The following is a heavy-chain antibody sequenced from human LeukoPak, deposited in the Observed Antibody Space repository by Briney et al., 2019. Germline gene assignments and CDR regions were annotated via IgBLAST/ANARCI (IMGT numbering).Heavy chain of an antibody. V-gene: IGHV1-69*13. D-gene: IGHD3-22*01. Sequence: SVKVSCKASGGAFSSYAISWVRQAPGQGLEWMGGIIPIFGTANYAQKFQGRVTITADESTSTAYMELSSLRSEDTAVYYCARDRRQTYYYDSSGYYFDYWGQGTLVTVSS. CDR2: IIPIFGTA. CDR3: ARDRRQTYYYDSSGYYFDY. J-gene: IGHJ4*02. CDR1: GGAFSSYA.